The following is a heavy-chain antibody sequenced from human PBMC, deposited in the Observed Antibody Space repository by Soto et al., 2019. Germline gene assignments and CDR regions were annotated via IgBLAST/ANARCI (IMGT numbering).Heavy chain of an antibody. Sequence: SETLSLTCTVSGGSISSYYWSWIRQPPGKGLEWIGYIYYSGSTNYNPSLKSRVTISVDTSKNQFSLKLSSVTAADTAVYYCARWVEVSLDYFDYWGQGTLVTVSS. J-gene: IGHJ4*02. V-gene: IGHV4-59*01. CDR1: GGSISSYY. CDR2: IYYSGST. CDR3: ARWVEVSLDYFDY. D-gene: IGHD2-15*01.